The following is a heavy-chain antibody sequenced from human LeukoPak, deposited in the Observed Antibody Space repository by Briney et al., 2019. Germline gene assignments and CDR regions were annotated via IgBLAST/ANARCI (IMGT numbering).Heavy chain of an antibody. J-gene: IGHJ4*02. D-gene: IGHD2-15*01. V-gene: IGHV3-23*01. Sequence: GGSLRLSCAASGFTFSSYSMNWVRQAPGKGLEWVSAISGSGGSTYYADSVKGRFTISRDNSKNTLYLQMSSLRAEDTAVYYCAKVFRWTDDDYWGQGTLVTVSS. CDR1: GFTFSSYS. CDR2: ISGSGGST. CDR3: AKVFRWTDDDY.